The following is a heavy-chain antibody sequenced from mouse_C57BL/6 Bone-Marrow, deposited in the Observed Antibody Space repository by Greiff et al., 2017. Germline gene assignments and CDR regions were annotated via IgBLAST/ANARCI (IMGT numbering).Heavy chain of an antibody. Sequence: QVQLKESGPGILQPSQTLSLPCSFSGFSLSTFGMGVGWIRQPSGKGLEWLAYIWWDDDKYYNPALKSWLTISTDTTKNQVFLKIAHVYTADTAANYCAGSIVLRSDFDYWGQGTTLTVSS. CDR3: AGSIVLRSDFDY. CDR2: IWWDDDK. V-gene: IGHV8-8*01. D-gene: IGHD1-1*01. CDR1: GFSLSTFGMG. J-gene: IGHJ2*01.